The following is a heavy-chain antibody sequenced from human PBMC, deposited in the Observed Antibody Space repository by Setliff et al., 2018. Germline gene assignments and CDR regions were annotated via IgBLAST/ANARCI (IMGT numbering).Heavy chain of an antibody. J-gene: IGHJ6*03. V-gene: IGHV4-4*07. CDR1: GYSISSYY. D-gene: IGHD6-19*01. CDR2: IYIGGSA. Sequence: PSETLSLTCAVSGYSISSYYWSWIRQPAGKGLEWIGHIYIGGSANYNPSLKSRVTMSKDTSKNQFSLKLNSVTAADMAVYYCAREQWLDPPGYYYMDVWAKGTTVTVSS. CDR3: AREQWLDPPGYYYMDV.